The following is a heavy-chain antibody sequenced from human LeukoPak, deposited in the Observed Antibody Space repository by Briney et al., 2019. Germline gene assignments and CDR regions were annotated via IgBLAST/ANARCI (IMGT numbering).Heavy chain of an antibody. D-gene: IGHD3-10*01. Sequence: ASVKVSCKASGYTFTGYYMHWVRQAPGQGLEWMGWVNPNSGGTNYAQKFQGRVTMTWDTSISTAYMELSRLRSDDTAVYYCARVPEAFGELLELDYWGQGTLVTVSS. CDR2: VNPNSGGT. CDR1: GYTFTGYY. CDR3: ARVPEAFGELLELDY. J-gene: IGHJ4*02. V-gene: IGHV1-2*02.